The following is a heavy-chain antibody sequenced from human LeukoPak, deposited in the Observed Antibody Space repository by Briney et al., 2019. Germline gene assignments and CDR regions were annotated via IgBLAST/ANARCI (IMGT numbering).Heavy chain of an antibody. CDR2: MNPNSGNT. D-gene: IGHD6-13*01. Sequence: ASVKVSCKASGYTFTSYGISWVRQAPGQGLEWMGWMNPNSGNTGYAQKFQGRVTMTRNTSISTAYMELSSLRSEDTAVYYCARARSSWTGSGYYYGMDVWGQGTTVTVSS. CDR3: ARARSSWTGSGYYYGMDV. CDR1: GYTFTSYG. J-gene: IGHJ6*02. V-gene: IGHV1-8*02.